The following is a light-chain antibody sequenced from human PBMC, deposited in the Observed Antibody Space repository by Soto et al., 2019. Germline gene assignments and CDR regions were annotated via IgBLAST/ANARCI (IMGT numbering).Light chain of an antibody. V-gene: IGKV3-15*01. J-gene: IGKJ2*01. CDR1: QSVRSN. Sequence: EIVMTQSPATLSGSRGERATLSCRSSQSVRSNLAWYQQKPGHAPRLLIYGASTRATGIPARFSGSGSGTEFTLTISSLQSEDLAVYYCQQYNIMADIFGQGTKLEVK. CDR3: QQYNIMADI. CDR2: GAS.